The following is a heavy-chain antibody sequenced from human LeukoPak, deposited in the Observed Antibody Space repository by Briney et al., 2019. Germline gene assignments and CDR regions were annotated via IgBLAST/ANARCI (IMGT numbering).Heavy chain of an antibody. Sequence: PGGSLRLSCAASGFTFSSYAMSWVRQAPGKGLEWVSAISGSGGGTYYADSVKGRFTISRDNSKNTLYLQMNSLRAEDTAVYYCANQGKKTVTTWFDPWGQGTLVTVSS. CDR3: ANQGKKTVTTWFDP. D-gene: IGHD4-11*01. J-gene: IGHJ5*02. CDR2: ISGSGGGT. CDR1: GFTFSSYA. V-gene: IGHV3-23*01.